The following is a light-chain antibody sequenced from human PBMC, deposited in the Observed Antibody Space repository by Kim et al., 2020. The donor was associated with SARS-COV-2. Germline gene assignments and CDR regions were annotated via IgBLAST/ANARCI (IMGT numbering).Light chain of an antibody. Sequence: QSVLTQTPSVSGAPGQRVTVSCTGTHSNIGAGYDVHGYQQFPGMAPKLLIYGDINRPSGVPDRFSGSKSGSSASLVITGLQPEDEADYYCQSYDSSLSGYVFGSGTKVTVL. V-gene: IGLV1-40*01. CDR3: QSYDSSLSGYV. CDR2: GDI. J-gene: IGLJ1*01. CDR1: HSNIGAGYD.